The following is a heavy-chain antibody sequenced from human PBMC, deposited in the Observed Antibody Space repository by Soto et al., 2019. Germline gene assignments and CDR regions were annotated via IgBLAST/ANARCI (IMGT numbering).Heavy chain of an antibody. CDR2: INAGNGNT. CDR3: ARVTGYYAPDY. J-gene: IGHJ4*02. V-gene: IGHV1-3*01. D-gene: IGHD3-9*01. CDR1: GYTFTSYA. Sequence: ASVQVSCKASGYTFTSYAMHWVRQAPGQRLEWMGWINAGNGNTKYSQKFQGRVTITRDTSASTAYMELSSLRSEDTAVYYCARVTGYYAPDYWGQGTLVTVSS.